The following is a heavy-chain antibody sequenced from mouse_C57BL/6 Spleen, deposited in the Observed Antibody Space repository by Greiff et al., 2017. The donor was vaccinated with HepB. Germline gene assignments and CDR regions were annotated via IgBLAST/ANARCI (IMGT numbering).Heavy chain of an antibody. CDR1: GYTFTSYW. CDR3: ARSRRNYWYFDV. CDR2: IYPGSGST. D-gene: IGHD2-12*01. V-gene: IGHV1-55*01. J-gene: IGHJ1*03. Sequence: VQLQQPGAELVKPGASVKMSCKASGYTFTSYWITWVKQRPGQGLEWIGDIYPGSGSTNYNEKFKSKATLTVDTSSSTAYMQLSSLTSEDSAVYYCARSRRNYWYFDVWGTGTTVTVSS.